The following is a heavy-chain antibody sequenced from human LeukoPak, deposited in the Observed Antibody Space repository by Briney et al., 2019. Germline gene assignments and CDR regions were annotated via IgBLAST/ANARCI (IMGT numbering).Heavy chain of an antibody. CDR1: GYTFTGYY. Sequence: ASVKVSCKASGYTFTGYYMHWVRQAPGQGLEWMGWNNPNSGGTNYAQKFQGRVTMTRDTSISTAYMELSRLRSDDTAVYYCARPDSYYYYYGMDVWGQGTTVTVSS. V-gene: IGHV1-2*02. D-gene: IGHD2-21*01. J-gene: IGHJ6*02. CDR3: ARPDSYYYYYGMDV. CDR2: NNPNSGGT.